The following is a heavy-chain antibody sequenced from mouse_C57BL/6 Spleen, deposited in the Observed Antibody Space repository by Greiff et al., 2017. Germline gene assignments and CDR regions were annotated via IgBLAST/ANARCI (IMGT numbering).Heavy chain of an antibody. CDR1: GYAFSSYW. J-gene: IGHJ4*01. CDR3: AREGQGDAMDY. V-gene: IGHV1-80*01. Sequence: QVQLQQSGAELVKPGASVKISCKASGYAFSSYWMNWVKPRPGKGLEWIGQIYPGDGDTNYNGKFKGKATLTADKSSSTAYMQLSSLTSEDSAVYFCAREGQGDAMDYWGQGTSVTVSS. CDR2: IYPGDGDT.